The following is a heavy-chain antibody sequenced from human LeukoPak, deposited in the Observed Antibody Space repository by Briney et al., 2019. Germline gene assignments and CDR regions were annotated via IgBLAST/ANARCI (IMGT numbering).Heavy chain of an antibody. CDR1: GGSISSSSYY. D-gene: IGHD6-19*01. CDR2: IYYSGST. CDR3: ARHPPDGWYAFFDY. V-gene: IGHV4-39*01. J-gene: IGHJ4*02. Sequence: PSETLSLTCTVSGGSISSSSYYWGWIRQPPGKGLEWIGSIYYSGSTYYNPSLKSRVTISVDTSKNQFSLKLSSVTAPDTAVYYCARHPPDGWYAFFDYWGQGTLVTVSS.